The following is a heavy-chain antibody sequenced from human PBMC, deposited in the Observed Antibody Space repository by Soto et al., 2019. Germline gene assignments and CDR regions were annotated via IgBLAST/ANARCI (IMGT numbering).Heavy chain of an antibody. V-gene: IGHV3-23*01. CDR1: GFTFNTYV. D-gene: IGHD1-7*01. CDR3: ARRDRTAPTNWGAFDG. J-gene: IGHJ3*01. CDR2: ITYSADKT. Sequence: EVQLLESGGGLVQPGGSLRLSCAASGFTFNTYVMNWVPQAPGKGLEWVSTITYSADKTHYADSVKGSFTISRDNSRDTLYLQMNSLRADDAAVYYCARRDRTAPTNWGAFDGWGQGTMVTVSS.